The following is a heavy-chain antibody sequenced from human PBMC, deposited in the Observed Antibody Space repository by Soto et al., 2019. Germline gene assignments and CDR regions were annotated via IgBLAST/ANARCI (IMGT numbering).Heavy chain of an antibody. Sequence: GGSLRLSCAASGFTFSSYSMNWVRQAPGKGLEWVSSISSSSSYIYYADSVKGRFTISRDNAKNSLYLQMKSLRAEDTALYYCARVSAAPGTYWFDPSGQGPLVTLSS. CDR2: ISSSSSYI. CDR1: GFTFSSYS. J-gene: IGHJ5*02. D-gene: IGHD6-13*01. CDR3: ARVSAAPGTYWFDP. V-gene: IGHV3-21*04.